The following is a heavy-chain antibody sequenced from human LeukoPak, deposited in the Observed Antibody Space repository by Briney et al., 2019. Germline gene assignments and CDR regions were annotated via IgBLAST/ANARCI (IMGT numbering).Heavy chain of an antibody. J-gene: IGHJ4*02. CDR2: ISYSGSST. CDR3: AKDRQGGGTADYFDN. V-gene: IGHV3-23*01. CDR1: GFTFSNYA. D-gene: IGHD3-16*01. Sequence: PGGSLRLSCAASGFTFSNYAMSWVRQIPGRGLAWVSSISYSGSSTYYADSVKGRFTISRDNSKNTLYLQMNSLRPEDTAVYYGAKDRQGGGTADYFDNWGQGTLVTVSS.